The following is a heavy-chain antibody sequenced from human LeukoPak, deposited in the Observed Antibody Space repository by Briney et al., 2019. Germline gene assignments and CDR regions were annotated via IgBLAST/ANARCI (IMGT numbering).Heavy chain of an antibody. J-gene: IGHJ6*03. CDR2: MNPNSGNT. CDR3: ARGFGDNWNYYYYYYTDV. D-gene: IGHD1-20*01. V-gene: IGHV1-8*01. CDR1: GYTFTSYD. Sequence: GASVKVSCKASGYTFTSYDINWVRQATGQGPEWMGWMNPNSGNTGYAQKFQGRVTTTRNTSISTASMELSSLRSEDTAVYYCARGFGDNWNYYYYYYTDVWGNGTTVTVSS.